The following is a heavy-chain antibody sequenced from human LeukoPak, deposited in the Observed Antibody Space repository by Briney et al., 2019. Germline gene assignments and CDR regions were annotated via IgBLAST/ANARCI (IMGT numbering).Heavy chain of an antibody. Sequence: GESLKISCKGSGYSFTSYWIGWVRQMPGKGLEWMGIIYPGDSDTRYNPSFQGQAIISADNNISPAYLQCSSLTASDTALYYWARGMAAVGSWFDPWGEGTLVTVSS. CDR3: ARGMAAVGSWFDP. CDR1: GYSFTSYW. J-gene: IGHJ5*02. CDR2: IYPGDSDT. D-gene: IGHD6-13*01. V-gene: IGHV5-51*01.